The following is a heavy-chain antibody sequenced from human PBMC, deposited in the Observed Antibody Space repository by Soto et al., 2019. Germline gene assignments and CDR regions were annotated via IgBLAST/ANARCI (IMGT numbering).Heavy chain of an antibody. Sequence: PSETLSLTCTVSGGSISSYYWSWIRQPPGKGLEWIGYIYYSGSTNYNPSLKSRVTISVDTSKNQFSLKLSSVTAADTAVYYCARSYCGGDCYLFDYWGQGTQVTVSS. D-gene: IGHD2-21*02. CDR2: IYYSGST. CDR1: GGSISSYY. J-gene: IGHJ4*02. V-gene: IGHV4-59*01. CDR3: ARSYCGGDCYLFDY.